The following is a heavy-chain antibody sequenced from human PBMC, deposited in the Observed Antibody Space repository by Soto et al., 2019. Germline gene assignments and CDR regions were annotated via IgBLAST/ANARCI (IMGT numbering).Heavy chain of an antibody. CDR1: GYSFTTYW. D-gene: IGHD1-26*01. CDR3: ARHPNLGATTDAFDI. V-gene: IGHV5-10-1*03. Sequence: EVQLVQSGAEVKKPGESLRISCTGSGYSFTTYWISWVRQMPGKGLEWMGRIDPSDSYTNYGPSFLRHVTISADKSISTAYLQWSSLKASDTAMYYCARHPNLGATTDAFDIWGQGTMVTVSS. CDR2: IDPSDSYT. J-gene: IGHJ3*02.